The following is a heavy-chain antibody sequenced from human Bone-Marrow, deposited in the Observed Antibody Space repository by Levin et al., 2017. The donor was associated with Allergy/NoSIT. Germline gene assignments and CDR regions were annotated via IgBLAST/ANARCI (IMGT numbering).Heavy chain of an antibody. Sequence: SCAASGFIFNKYAMNWVRQAPGKGLEWISYISISSSTIHYADSVKGRFTISRDNAKNSLYLQMNSLRDEDTAVYYCARDYCSGSTCYFKFDSWGQGTLVTVSS. J-gene: IGHJ4*02. CDR2: ISISSSTI. D-gene: IGHD2-15*01. CDR3: ARDYCSGSTCYFKFDS. CDR1: GFIFNKYA. V-gene: IGHV3-48*02.